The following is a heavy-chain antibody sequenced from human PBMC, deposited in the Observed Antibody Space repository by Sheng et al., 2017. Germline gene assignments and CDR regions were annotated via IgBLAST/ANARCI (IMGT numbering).Heavy chain of an antibody. Sequence: QVQLQESGPGLVKPSQTLSLTCTVSGGSISGGSYYWSWVRQPAGKGLEWIGRIYASGSTDYSPSLKSRVTMSIDTSENQFSLRLSSVTAADTGVYYCARGPRFSAWGQGTLVTVSS. J-gene: IGHJ5*02. D-gene: IGHD3-3*01. CDR2: IYASGST. CDR1: GGSISGGSYY. CDR3: ARGPRFSA. V-gene: IGHV4-61*02.